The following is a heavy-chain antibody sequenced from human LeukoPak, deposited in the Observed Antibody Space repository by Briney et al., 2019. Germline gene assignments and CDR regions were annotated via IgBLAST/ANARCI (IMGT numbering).Heavy chain of an antibody. Sequence: SETLSLTCAVYGGSFSGYYWSWIRQPPGKGLEWIGEINHSGSTNYNPSLKSRVTISVDTSKNQFSLKLSSVTAADTAVYYCARGGNGYYYYYYMDVWGKGTTVTVSS. J-gene: IGHJ6*03. CDR1: GGSFSGYY. CDR2: INHSGST. D-gene: IGHD4-23*01. CDR3: ARGGNGYYYYYYMDV. V-gene: IGHV4-34*01.